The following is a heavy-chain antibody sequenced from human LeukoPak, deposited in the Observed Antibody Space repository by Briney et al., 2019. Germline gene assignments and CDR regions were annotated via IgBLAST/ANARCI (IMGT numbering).Heavy chain of an antibody. V-gene: IGHV3-30*03. J-gene: IGHJ6*02. CDR2: IPYDGSNK. CDR1: GFTFGTYG. Sequence: PGRSLTLSCEASGFTFGTYGMHWVRQAPGKGLEWITLIPYDGSNKYYADSVKGRFTISRDNSKNTLYLQMNSLRAEDTAVYYCARYYGSGRGYYGLDVWGQGTTVTVFS. D-gene: IGHD3-10*01. CDR3: ARYYGSGRGYYGLDV.